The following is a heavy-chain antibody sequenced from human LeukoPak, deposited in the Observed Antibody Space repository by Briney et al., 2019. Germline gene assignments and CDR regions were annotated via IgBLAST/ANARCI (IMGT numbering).Heavy chain of an antibody. J-gene: IGHJ6*02. Sequence: ASVKVSCKASGYTFTGYYMHWVRQAPGQGLEWMGWINPNSGGTNYARKFQGRVTMTRDTSISTAYMELSRLRSDDTAVYYCATSRGYCSGGSCYSVRDYYYGMDVWGQGTTVTVSS. CDR2: INPNSGGT. CDR3: ATSRGYCSGGSCYSVRDYYYGMDV. CDR1: GYTFTGYY. V-gene: IGHV1-2*02. D-gene: IGHD2-15*01.